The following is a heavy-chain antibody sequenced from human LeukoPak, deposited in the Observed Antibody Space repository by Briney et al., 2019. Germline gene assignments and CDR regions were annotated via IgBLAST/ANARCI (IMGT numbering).Heavy chain of an antibody. CDR1: GYTFTSYG. D-gene: IGHD3-22*01. J-gene: IGHJ4*02. Sequence: ASVKVSCKASGYTFTSYGISWVRQAPGQGLEWMGWISAYNGNTNYAQKLQGRVTMTTDTSTSTAYMELRSLRSDDTAVYYCARDLQRYYYDSRGYYWSYWGQGTLVTVSS. V-gene: IGHV1-18*01. CDR3: ARDLQRYYYDSRGYYWSY. CDR2: ISAYNGNT.